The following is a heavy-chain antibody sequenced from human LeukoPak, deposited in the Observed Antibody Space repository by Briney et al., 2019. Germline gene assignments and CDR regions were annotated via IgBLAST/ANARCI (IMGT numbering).Heavy chain of an antibody. V-gene: IGHV1-69*05. J-gene: IGHJ5*02. D-gene: IGHD6-25*01. CDR3: VRRQALRGRHRAFDP. Sequence: SVKVSCKPSGGAFSNYAITWVRQAPGQELEWLRGIIPMFATAKYAQKFQGRVTITTDEPTTTAYMELISLRSEDTAVYYCVRRQALRGRHRAFDPWGQGTLVTVSS. CDR2: IIPMFATA. CDR1: GGAFSNYA.